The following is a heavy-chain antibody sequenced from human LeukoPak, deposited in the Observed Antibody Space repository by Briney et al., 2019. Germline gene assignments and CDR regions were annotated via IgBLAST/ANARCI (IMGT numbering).Heavy chain of an antibody. V-gene: IGHV1-8*01. CDR3: ARDRTVYYDSSGSTSCFDC. CDR1: GYTFTSYD. D-gene: IGHD3-22*01. Sequence: ASVKVSCKASGYTFTSYDINWVRQATGQGLEWMGWMNPNSGNTGYAQKFQGRVTMTRDTSTSTVYMELSSLRSEDTAVYYCARDRTVYYDSSGSTSCFDCWGQGTLVTVSS. CDR2: MNPNSGNT. J-gene: IGHJ4*02.